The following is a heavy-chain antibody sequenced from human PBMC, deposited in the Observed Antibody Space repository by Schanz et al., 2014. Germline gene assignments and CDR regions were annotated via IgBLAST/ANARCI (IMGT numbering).Heavy chain of an antibody. CDR3: ARDRRNADLDY. V-gene: IGHV3-30*03. CDR2: ISYDGSKK. Sequence: VQLVESGGGLVQPGRSLRLSCAASGFMFSSYGMHWVRQAPGKGLEWVGVISYDGSKKSYADSVKGRFTISRDNSKNTLYLQMNSLRPEDTAVYYCARDRRNADLDYWGQGTLVTVSS. J-gene: IGHJ4*02. D-gene: IGHD1-1*01. CDR1: GFMFSSYG.